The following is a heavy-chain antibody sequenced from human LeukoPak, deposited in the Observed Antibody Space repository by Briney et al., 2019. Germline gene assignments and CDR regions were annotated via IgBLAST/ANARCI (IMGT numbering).Heavy chain of an antibody. CDR2: IYYSGST. Sequence: PSETLSLTCTVSGGSISSYYWSWTRQPPGKGLAWIGYIYYSGSTNYNPSLKSRVTISVDTSKNQFSLRLSSVTAADTAVYYCASNVDTTLVGLYWYFDLWGRGTLVTVSS. CDR1: GGSISSYY. D-gene: IGHD5-18*01. V-gene: IGHV4-59*01. CDR3: ASNVDTTLVGLYWYFDL. J-gene: IGHJ2*01.